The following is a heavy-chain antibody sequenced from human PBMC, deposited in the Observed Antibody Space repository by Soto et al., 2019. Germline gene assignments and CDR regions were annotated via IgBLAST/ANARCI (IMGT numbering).Heavy chain of an antibody. D-gene: IGHD1-26*01. J-gene: IGHJ6*02. CDR3: ARVREAYYYYYGMDV. CDR1: GFTFSSYA. V-gene: IGHV3-30-3*01. CDR2: ISYDGSNK. Sequence: GGSLRLSCAASGFTFSSYAMHWVRQAPGKGLEWVAVISYDGSNKYYADYVKGRFTISRDNSKNTLYLQMNSLRAEDTAVYYCARVREAYYYYYGMDVWGQGTTV.